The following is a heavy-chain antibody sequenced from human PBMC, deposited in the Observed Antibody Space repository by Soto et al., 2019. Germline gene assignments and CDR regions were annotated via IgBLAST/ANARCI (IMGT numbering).Heavy chain of an antibody. J-gene: IGHJ5*02. Sequence: ASVKFSCKASGYTCTSYGISWLRQAPGQGLEWMGWISAYNGNTNYAQKLQGRVTMTTDTSTSTAYMELRSLRSDDTAVYHCARVPYDFWSGYSDLNWFDPCGQGTLVTVSS. CDR1: GYTCTSYG. CDR2: ISAYNGNT. D-gene: IGHD3-3*01. V-gene: IGHV1-18*01. CDR3: ARVPYDFWSGYSDLNWFDP.